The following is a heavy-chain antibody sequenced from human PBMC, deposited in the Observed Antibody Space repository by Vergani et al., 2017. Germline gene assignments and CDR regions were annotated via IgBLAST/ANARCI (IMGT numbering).Heavy chain of an antibody. CDR1: GFTFSGSA. CDR3: YIHGGY. V-gene: IGHV3-73*01. J-gene: IGHJ4*02. D-gene: IGHD3-10*01. CDR2: IRSKANRYAT. Sequence: EVQLVESGGGLVQPGGSLKLSCAASGFTFSGSAMHWVRQASGKGLEWVGRIRSKANRYATAYAASVKGRFTISRDDSKNTAYLQMNSRKTEDTAVYYCYIHGGYWGQGTLVTVSS.